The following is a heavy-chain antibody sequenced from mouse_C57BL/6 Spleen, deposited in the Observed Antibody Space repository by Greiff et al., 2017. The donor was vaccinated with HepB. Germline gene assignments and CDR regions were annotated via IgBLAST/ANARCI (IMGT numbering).Heavy chain of an antibody. V-gene: IGHV1-39*01. CDR2: INPNYGTT. D-gene: IGHD2-14*01. CDR3: ARSVLGYPYYAMDF. CDR1: GYSFTDYN. Sequence: VQLKESGPELVKPGASVKISCKASGYSFTDYNMNWVKQSNGKSLEWIGVINPNYGTTSYNQKFKGKATLTVDQSSSTAYMQLNSLTSEDSAVYYCARSVLGYPYYAMDFWGQGTSVTVSS. J-gene: IGHJ4*01.